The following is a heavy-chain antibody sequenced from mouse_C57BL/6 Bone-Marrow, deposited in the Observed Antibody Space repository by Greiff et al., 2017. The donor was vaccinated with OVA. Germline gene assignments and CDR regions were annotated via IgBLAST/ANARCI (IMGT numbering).Heavy chain of an antibody. J-gene: IGHJ3*01. CDR3: TLKGAY. V-gene: IGHV6-6*01. CDR2: IRNKANNHAT. CDR1: GFTFSDAW. Sequence: EVMLVESGGGLVQPGGSMKLSCAASGFTFSDAWMDWVRQSPEKGLEWVAEIRNKANNHATYYAESVKGRFTISRDDSNSSVYLQMNSLRAEDTGIYYCTLKGAYWGQGTLVTVSA.